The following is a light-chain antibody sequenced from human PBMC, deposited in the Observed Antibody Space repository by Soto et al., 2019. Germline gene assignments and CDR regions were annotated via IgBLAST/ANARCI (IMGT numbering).Light chain of an antibody. V-gene: IGKV1-5*01. CDR3: QQYNYYPYT. CDR2: DAS. CDR1: QSINSW. J-gene: IGKJ2*01. Sequence: DIQMTQSPSTLSASVGHRVTITCRASQSINSWLAWYQQKPGKAPNLLISDASSLESGVPSRFSGSGSGTEFTLTISSLQPGDFATYYCQQYNYYPYTFGQGTKLEIK.